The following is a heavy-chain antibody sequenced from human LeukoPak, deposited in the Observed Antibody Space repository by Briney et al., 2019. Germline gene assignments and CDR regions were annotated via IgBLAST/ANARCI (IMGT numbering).Heavy chain of an antibody. CDR3: ARDQISAAGYMDV. Sequence: ASVKVSCKASTYTFTDYYLHWVRQAPGQGLEWMGRINPNTGGTNCAQKFRGRVTMTRDTSISTAYMELSRLRCDDTAVYYCARDQISAAGYMDVWGKGTTVTVSS. D-gene: IGHD6-13*01. CDR1: TYTFTDYY. CDR2: INPNTGGT. V-gene: IGHV1-2*02. J-gene: IGHJ6*03.